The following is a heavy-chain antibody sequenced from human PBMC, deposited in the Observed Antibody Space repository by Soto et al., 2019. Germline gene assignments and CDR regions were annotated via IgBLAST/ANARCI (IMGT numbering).Heavy chain of an antibody. D-gene: IGHD5-12*01. CDR1: GFTFSSYA. CDR3: SKDLGSGYDYYYYYGMDV. CDR2: ISGSGGST. J-gene: IGHJ6*02. Sequence: GGSLRLSCAASGFTFSSYAMSWVRQAPGKGLEWVSAISGSGGSTYYADSVKGRCTISRDNSKNKLYLQMNSLRAEDTAVYYCSKDLGSGYDYYYYYGMDVWGQGTTVTVSS. V-gene: IGHV3-23*01.